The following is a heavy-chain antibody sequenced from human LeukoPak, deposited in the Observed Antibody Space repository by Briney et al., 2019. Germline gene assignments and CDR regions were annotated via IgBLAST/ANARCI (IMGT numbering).Heavy chain of an antibody. D-gene: IGHD6-13*01. CDR2: ISAYNGNT. CDR3: ARGRYSYGYGLGIAAAGPLAFDI. Sequence: ASVKVSCKASGYTFTSYGISWVRQAPGQGLEWMGWISAYNGNTNYAQKLQGRVTITTDTSTSTAYMELRSLRSDDTAVYYCARGRYSYGYGLGIAAAGPLAFDIWGQGTMVTVSS. V-gene: IGHV1-18*01. J-gene: IGHJ3*02. CDR1: GYTFTSYG.